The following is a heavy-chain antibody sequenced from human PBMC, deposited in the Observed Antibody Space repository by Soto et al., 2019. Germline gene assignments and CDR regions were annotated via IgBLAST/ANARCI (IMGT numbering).Heavy chain of an antibody. Sequence: SVTLSLTCSVSGDSISNHYWIWIRQPPGKGLEWIGYLYYRGSTNYNPSLKSRVTISADMSKNQFSLELNSVTAADTAVYYCAKSTSSGWFWGQGTLVTVS. D-gene: IGHD6-19*01. CDR2: LYYRGST. J-gene: IGHJ4*02. V-gene: IGHV4-59*11. CDR3: AKSTSSGWF. CDR1: GDSISNHY.